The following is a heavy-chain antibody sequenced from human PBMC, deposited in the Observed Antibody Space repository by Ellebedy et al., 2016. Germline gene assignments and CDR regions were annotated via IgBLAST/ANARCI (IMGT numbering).Heavy chain of an antibody. J-gene: IGHJ6*02. Sequence: GGSLRLSCTASGFTFGDDAMSWFRQAPGKGLEWVGFIRSKAYGGTTEYAASVKGRFTISRDDSKSIAYLQMNSLKTEDTAVYYCTREHYYDSSGYYGHYYGMDVWGQGTTVTVSS. CDR1: GFTFGDDA. CDR3: TREHYYDSSGYYGHYYGMDV. D-gene: IGHD3-22*01. CDR2: IRSKAYGGTT. V-gene: IGHV3-49*03.